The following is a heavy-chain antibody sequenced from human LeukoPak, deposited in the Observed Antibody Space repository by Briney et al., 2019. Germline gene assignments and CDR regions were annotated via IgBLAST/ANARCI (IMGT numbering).Heavy chain of an antibody. CDR1: GYSFTSYW. D-gene: IGHD6-19*01. CDR3: ARRAAISVQWLVRDWFDP. CDR2: IYPGDSDT. V-gene: IGHV5-51*01. Sequence: HGESLKVSCKGSGYSFTSYWIGWVRQMPGKGLEWMGIIYPGDSDTRHSPSFQGQVTISADKSISTAYLQWSSLKASDTAMYYCARRAAISVQWLVRDWFDPWGQGTLVTVSS. J-gene: IGHJ5*02.